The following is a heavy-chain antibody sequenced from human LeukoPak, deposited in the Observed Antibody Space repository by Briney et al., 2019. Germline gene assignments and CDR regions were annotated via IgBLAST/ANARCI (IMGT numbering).Heavy chain of an antibody. Sequence: PGGSLRLSCAASGFTFSSYWMSWVRQAPGKGLEWVANIKQDGSEKYYVDSVKGRFTISRDNAKNSLYLQMNSLRAEDTAVYYCARDRDSSGPDAFDIWGQGTMVTVSS. CDR3: ARDRDSSGPDAFDI. J-gene: IGHJ3*02. CDR1: GFTFSSYW. V-gene: IGHV3-7*01. D-gene: IGHD6-19*01. CDR2: IKQDGSEK.